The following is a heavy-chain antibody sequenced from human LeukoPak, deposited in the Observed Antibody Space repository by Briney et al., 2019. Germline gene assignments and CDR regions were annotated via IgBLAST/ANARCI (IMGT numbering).Heavy chain of an antibody. CDR3: ARAGGYYYADFDY. Sequence: SETLFLTCTVSGGSISSSSYYWGWIRQPPGKGLEWIGSIYYSGSTYYNPSLKSRVTISVDTSKNQFSLKLSSVTAADTAVYFCARAGGYYYADFDYWGQGTLVTVSS. CDR2: IYYSGST. V-gene: IGHV4-39*07. J-gene: IGHJ4*02. CDR1: GGSISSSSYY. D-gene: IGHD3-22*01.